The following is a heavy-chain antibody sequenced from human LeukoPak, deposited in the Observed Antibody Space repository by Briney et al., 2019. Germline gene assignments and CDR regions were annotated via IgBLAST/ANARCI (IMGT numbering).Heavy chain of an antibody. CDR1: GYIFTDYY. CDR3: ARVWSTSLSGYNWFDP. J-gene: IGHJ5*02. CDR2: INPNSGGT. Sequence: ASVKVSCKASGYIFTDYYMYWLRQAPGQGLEWMGWINPNSGGTKYAQKFQGRVTMTRDTSTTTAYMELSSLRSDDTAVYYCARVWSTSLSGYNWFDPWGQGILVTVSS. D-gene: IGHD3-10*01. V-gene: IGHV1-2*02.